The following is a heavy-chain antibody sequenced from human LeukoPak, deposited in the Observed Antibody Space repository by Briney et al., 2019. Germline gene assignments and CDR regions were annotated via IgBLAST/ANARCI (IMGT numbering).Heavy chain of an antibody. V-gene: IGHV4-34*01. CDR3: ARVAFYSPPYGMDV. CDR1: GGSFSGYY. CDR2: INHSGST. Sequence: SSETLSLTCAVYGGSFSGYYWSWIRQPPGKGLEWIGEINHSGSTNYNPSLKSRVTISVDTSKNQFTPKLSSVTAADTAVYSCARVAFYSPPYGMDVWGQGTTVTVSS. J-gene: IGHJ6*02. D-gene: IGHD4-11*01.